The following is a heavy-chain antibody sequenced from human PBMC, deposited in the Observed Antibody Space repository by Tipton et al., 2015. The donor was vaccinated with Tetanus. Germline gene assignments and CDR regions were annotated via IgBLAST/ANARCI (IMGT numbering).Heavy chain of an antibody. V-gene: IGHV3-21*01. D-gene: IGHD3-10*01. CDR2: ISSTSYYL. Sequence: GSLRLSCAASGLTFSTYTINWVRQAPGKGLEWVSSISSTSYYLYYADSVKGRFTLSRDNAKNSLYLQMNSLRAEDTAVYYCAREGSGQDFDYWGRGTLVTASS. CDR3: AREGSGQDFDY. CDR1: GLTFSTYT. J-gene: IGHJ4*02.